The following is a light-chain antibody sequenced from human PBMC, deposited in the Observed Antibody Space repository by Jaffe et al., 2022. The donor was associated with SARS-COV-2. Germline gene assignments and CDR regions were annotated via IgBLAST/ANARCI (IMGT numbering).Light chain of an antibody. CDR3: QNTNSNPPYT. Sequence: DIQLTQSPSFLSASVGDRVTITCRTTQNIYNYLNWYQQRPGEAPKILIYAASRLQSGVPSRFSGSGSGTHFTLTINSLQPEDFATYYCQNTNSNPPYTFGQGTKLDI. CDR2: AAS. CDR1: QNIYNY. J-gene: IGKJ2*01. V-gene: IGKV1-39*01.